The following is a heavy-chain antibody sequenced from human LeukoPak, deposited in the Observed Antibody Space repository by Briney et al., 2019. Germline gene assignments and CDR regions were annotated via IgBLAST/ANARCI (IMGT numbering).Heavy chain of an antibody. Sequence: ASVKVSCKASGYTFTNYGISWVRQAPGQGLEWMGWISAYNGNTNYAQKLQGRVTMTTDTSTSTAYMELRSLRSDDTAVYYCARESSYYGSGSYTGIDYWGQGTLVTVSS. CDR1: GYTFTNYG. D-gene: IGHD3-10*01. CDR2: ISAYNGNT. CDR3: ARESSYYGSGSYTGIDY. J-gene: IGHJ4*02. V-gene: IGHV1-18*01.